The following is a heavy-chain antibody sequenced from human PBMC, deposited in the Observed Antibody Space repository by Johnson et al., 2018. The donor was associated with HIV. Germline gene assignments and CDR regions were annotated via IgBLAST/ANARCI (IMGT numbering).Heavy chain of an antibody. CDR1: GFTFSNYA. CDR3: ASDRGYGLAWGWAFDI. V-gene: IGHV3-30*09. D-gene: IGHD3-16*01. Sequence: VQLVESGGGVVQPGRSLRLSCAASGFTFSNYAMHWVRQAPGKGLEWVAVISYDGSNKYYADSVKGRSAISRDNSKNKLYLKTNSLSDVDTAVYYCASDRGYGLAWGWAFDIWGQGTMVTVSS. CDR2: ISYDGSNK. J-gene: IGHJ3*02.